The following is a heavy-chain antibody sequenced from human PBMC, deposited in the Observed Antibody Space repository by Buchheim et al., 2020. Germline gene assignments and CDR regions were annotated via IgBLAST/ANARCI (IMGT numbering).Heavy chain of an antibody. Sequence: EVQLMESGGGLVKPGGSLRLSCAASGFTFSSYSMNWVRQAPGKGLEWVSSISSSSSYIYYADSVKGRFTISRDNAKNSLYLQMNSLRAEDTAVYYCARDRRGAAAGYYYYGMDVWGQGTT. CDR2: ISSSSSYI. V-gene: IGHV3-21*01. D-gene: IGHD6-13*01. CDR1: GFTFSSYS. CDR3: ARDRRGAAAGYYYYGMDV. J-gene: IGHJ6*02.